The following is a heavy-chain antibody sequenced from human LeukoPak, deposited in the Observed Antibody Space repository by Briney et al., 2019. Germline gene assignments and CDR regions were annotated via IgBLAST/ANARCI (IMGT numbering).Heavy chain of an antibody. J-gene: IGHJ4*02. CDR1: GFTFSRYA. D-gene: IGHD3-3*01. Sequence: PGGSLRLSCAASGFTFSRYAMHWVRQAPGKGLEWVAVISYDGNNEYYADSVKGRFTISRDNSKNTLYLQMNSLRAEDTAVYYCAKDGADFWTGTRHVDYWGQGTLVTVSS. CDR2: ISYDGNNE. V-gene: IGHV3-30-3*01. CDR3: AKDGADFWTGTRHVDY.